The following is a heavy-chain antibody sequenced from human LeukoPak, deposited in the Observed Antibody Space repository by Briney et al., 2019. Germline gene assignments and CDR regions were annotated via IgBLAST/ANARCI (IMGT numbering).Heavy chain of an antibody. Sequence: GKSLRLSCAASGFTFSGYGMHWVRQAPGKGLEWVTVIWSDGSNKYYADSVKGRFTISRDNSKNTLYLQMNSLRTEDTAVYYCAKDQGWLVRGGCLEYWGQGTLVTVSS. J-gene: IGHJ4*02. V-gene: IGHV3-33*06. CDR3: AKDQGWLVRGGCLEY. CDR1: GFTFSGYG. D-gene: IGHD6-19*01. CDR2: IWSDGSNK.